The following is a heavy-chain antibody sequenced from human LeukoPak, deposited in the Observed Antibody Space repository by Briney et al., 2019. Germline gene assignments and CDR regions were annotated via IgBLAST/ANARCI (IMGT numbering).Heavy chain of an antibody. J-gene: IGHJ3*02. Sequence: PGGSLRLSCAASGFTFSNYAMSWVRQAPGKGLEWVSYISSSGSTIYYADSVKGRFTISRDNAKNSLYLQMNSLRAEDTAVYYCASRGYSYGYGIGIWGQGTMVTVSS. CDR2: ISSSGSTI. CDR3: ASRGYSYGYGIGI. D-gene: IGHD5-18*01. V-gene: IGHV3-11*04. CDR1: GFTFSNYA.